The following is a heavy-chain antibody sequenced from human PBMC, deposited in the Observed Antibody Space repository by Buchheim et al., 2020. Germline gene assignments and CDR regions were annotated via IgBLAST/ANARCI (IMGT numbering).Heavy chain of an antibody. CDR2: IYYSGST. CDR3: ARALVRGVAGGAAGSGMDV. D-gene: IGHD3-10*01. V-gene: IGHV4-59*01. Sequence: QVQLQESGPGLVKPSETLSLTCTVSGGSISSYYWSWIRQPPGKGLEWIGYIYYSGSTNYNPSLKSRVTISVDTSKNQFSLKLSSVTAADTAVYYCARALVRGVAGGAAGSGMDVWGQGTT. J-gene: IGHJ6*02. CDR1: GGSISSYY.